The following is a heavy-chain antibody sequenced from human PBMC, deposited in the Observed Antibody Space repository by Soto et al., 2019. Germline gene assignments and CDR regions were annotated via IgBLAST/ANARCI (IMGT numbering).Heavy chain of an antibody. D-gene: IGHD6-19*01. CDR1: GFTFSSYG. Sequence: EVQLLESGGGLVQPGGSLRLSCAASGFTFSSYGMSWVRQAPGKGLEWVSGITGSGDSTYYADSVRGRFTISRDSSKNTLYLQMNSLRAEDTAIYYCAKSPRVVAVAGTGDYWGQGTLVTVSS. CDR2: ITGSGDST. J-gene: IGHJ4*02. CDR3: AKSPRVVAVAGTGDY. V-gene: IGHV3-23*01.